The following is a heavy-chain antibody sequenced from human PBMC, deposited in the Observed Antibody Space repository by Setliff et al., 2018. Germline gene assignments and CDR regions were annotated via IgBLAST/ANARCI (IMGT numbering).Heavy chain of an antibody. D-gene: IGHD3-16*01. Sequence: PGGSLRLSCVASGFTFSYYWMSWVRQAPGKGLEWVANIKQDGSEKNYVDSVKGRFTISRDNAKNSLYLQMNSLRVEDTAVYYCAHPLVPNFGYWGQGTLVTVSS. J-gene: IGHJ4*02. V-gene: IGHV3-7*01. CDR2: IKQDGSEK. CDR1: GFTFSYYW. CDR3: AHPLVPNFGY.